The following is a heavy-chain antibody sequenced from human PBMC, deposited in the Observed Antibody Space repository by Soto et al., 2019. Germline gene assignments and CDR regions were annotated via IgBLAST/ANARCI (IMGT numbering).Heavy chain of an antibody. CDR1: GFTLSNTW. CDR2: IKSKTEGGTT. Sequence: EVQLVESGGGLVKPGESLRLSCAASGFTLSNTWMTWVRQAPGKGLEWVGRIKSKTEGGTTDYAAPVKGRFTISRDDSKNTLYVQMNSLNPEGTALYYCSTYTYGYIPLWGQGALVTVSS. V-gene: IGHV3-15*01. CDR3: STYTYGYIPL. J-gene: IGHJ4*02. D-gene: IGHD5-18*01.